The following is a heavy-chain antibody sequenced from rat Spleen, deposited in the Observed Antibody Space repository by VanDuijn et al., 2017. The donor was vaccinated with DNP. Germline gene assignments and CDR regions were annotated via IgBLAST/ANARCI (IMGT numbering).Heavy chain of an antibody. D-gene: IGHD1-11*01. CDR1: GFSLTSYG. Sequence: QVQLRESGPGLVQPSETLSLTCTVSGFSLTSYGVSWVRQPPGKGLEWIAAISSGGSTYYNSALKSRLNIGRDTSKSQVFLKMNSVQTDDTAMYFCARREGGAMDAWGQGTSVTVSS. J-gene: IGHJ4*01. V-gene: IGHV2S12*01. CDR3: ARREGGAMDA. CDR2: ISSGGST.